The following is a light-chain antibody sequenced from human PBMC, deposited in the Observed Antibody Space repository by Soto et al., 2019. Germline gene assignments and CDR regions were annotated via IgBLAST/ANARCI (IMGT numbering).Light chain of an antibody. J-gene: IGKJ2*02. Sequence: DIQMTQSPSSLSASVGYRVTITGQASQDINNYLIWYQHKPGTAPKLLIYDASTLGTGVSSRFSGGGSGTHFTFTISSLQPEDIATYYCQQFDSVPCTFGQGTKLELK. CDR1: QDINNY. CDR3: QQFDSVPCT. CDR2: DAS. V-gene: IGKV1-33*01.